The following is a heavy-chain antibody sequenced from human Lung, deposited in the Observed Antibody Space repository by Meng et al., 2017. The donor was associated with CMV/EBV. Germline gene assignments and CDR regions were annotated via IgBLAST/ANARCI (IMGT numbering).Heavy chain of an antibody. CDR1: GGPIKNPNYY. J-gene: IGHJ5*02. CDR2: SYYTGA. V-gene: IGHV4-31*03. Sequence: SXTXSLXCTVSGGPIKNPNYYWSWNRHQPGKGLEWLGYSYYTGAYYNPFLASRIFISLDTSPNRYSLTLRDVTAADTALYFCARMRGSGCDDSWGPGTLVTVSS. D-gene: IGHD3-10*01. CDR3: ARMRGSGCDDS.